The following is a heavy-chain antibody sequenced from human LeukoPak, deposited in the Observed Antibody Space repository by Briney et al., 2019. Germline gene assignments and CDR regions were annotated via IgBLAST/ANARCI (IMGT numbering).Heavy chain of an antibody. V-gene: IGHV3-21*01. CDR2: ISSSSSYI. J-gene: IGHJ4*02. Sequence: GGSLRLSCAASGFTFSTYSMDWVRQAPGKELEWVSSISSSSSYIYYADSVRGRFTISRDNAKNSLYLQMNSLRAEDTAVYYCARVYYYDSSGYLGYWGQGTLVTVSS. CDR3: ARVYYYDSSGYLGY. D-gene: IGHD3-22*01. CDR1: GFTFSTYS.